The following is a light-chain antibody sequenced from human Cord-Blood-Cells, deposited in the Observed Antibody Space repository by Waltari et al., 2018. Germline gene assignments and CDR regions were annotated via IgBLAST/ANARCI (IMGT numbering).Light chain of an antibody. Sequence: QSALTQPASVSGSPGQLITISCTGTSSDVGGYNYVPWYQQHPGKAPKLMIYDVSKRPSGVSNRFSGSKSGNTASLTISGLQAEDEADYYCSSYTSSSTLVFGGGTKLTVL. J-gene: IGLJ2*01. CDR1: SSDVGGYNY. V-gene: IGLV2-14*01. CDR3: SSYTSSSTLV. CDR2: DVS.